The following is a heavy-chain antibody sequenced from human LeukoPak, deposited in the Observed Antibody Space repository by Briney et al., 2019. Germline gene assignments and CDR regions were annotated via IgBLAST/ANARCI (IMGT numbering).Heavy chain of an antibody. D-gene: IGHD3-16*02. CDR1: GYTLTGDY. CDR2: MNPNSGGT. J-gene: IGHJ5*02. V-gene: IGHV1-2*02. Sequence: PSVNASCKASGYTLTGDYMHWVRQAPGQGLEWMGWMNPNSGGTKYAQKFQGRVTMTRDTSISTAYMELSRLRSDDTAMYYCARDKLGLGELSLYDQWGQGTLVTVFS. CDR3: ARDKLGLGELSLYDQ.